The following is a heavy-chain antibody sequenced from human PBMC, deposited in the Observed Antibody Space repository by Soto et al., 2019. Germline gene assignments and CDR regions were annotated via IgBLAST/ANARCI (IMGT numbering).Heavy chain of an antibody. CDR2: IYYSGSN. D-gene: IGHD3-9*01. Sequence: QVQLQESGPGLVKPSETLSLTCTVSGGSVSSGSYDWSWIRQPPGKGLEWIGYIYYSGSNNYNPSLKSRVTISVDTSNNQFSLKLSSVTAADTAVYYCARIPYDILTGYGYYGMDVWGQGTTVTVSS. CDR3: ARIPYDILTGYGYYGMDV. CDR1: GGSVSSGSYD. V-gene: IGHV4-61*01. J-gene: IGHJ6*02.